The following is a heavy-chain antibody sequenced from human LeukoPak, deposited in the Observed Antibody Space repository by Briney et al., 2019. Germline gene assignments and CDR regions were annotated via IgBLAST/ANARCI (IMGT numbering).Heavy chain of an antibody. CDR2: VSGTSDHT. Sequence: GGSLRLSCAASGFTFSSYAMSWVRQAPGKGLEWVSAVSGTSDHTYYTDSVKGRFTISRDNSKNTLYLQMNSLRAEDTAVYYCANLVFDSSGYSYFDYWGQGTLVNVSS. D-gene: IGHD3-22*01. J-gene: IGHJ4*02. V-gene: IGHV3-23*01. CDR1: GFTFSSYA. CDR3: ANLVFDSSGYSYFDY.